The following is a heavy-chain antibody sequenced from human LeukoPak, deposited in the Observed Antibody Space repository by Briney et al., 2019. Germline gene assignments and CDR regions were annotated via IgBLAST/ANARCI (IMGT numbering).Heavy chain of an antibody. Sequence: PSETLPLTCAVYGGSFSGYYWSWIRQPPGKGLEWIGEINHSGSTNYNPSLKSRVTISVDTSKNQFSLKLSSVTAADTAVYYCARRSYWGQGTLVTVSS. V-gene: IGHV4-34*01. CDR3: ARRSY. CDR2: INHSGST. CDR1: GGSFSGYY. J-gene: IGHJ4*02.